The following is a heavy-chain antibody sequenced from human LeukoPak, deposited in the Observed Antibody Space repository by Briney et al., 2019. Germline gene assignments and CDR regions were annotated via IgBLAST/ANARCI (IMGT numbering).Heavy chain of an antibody. Sequence: PSETLSLTCTVSGGSISSGGYYWSWIRQPPGKGLEWIGYIYHSGSTYYNPSLKSRVTISVDRSKNQFSLKLSSVTAADTAVYYCARDGVRGVPTLDVWGPGTKVTVSS. D-gene: IGHD3-10*01. CDR2: IYHSGST. CDR1: GGSISSGGYY. V-gene: IGHV4-30-2*01. CDR3: ARDGVRGVPTLDV. J-gene: IGHJ3*01.